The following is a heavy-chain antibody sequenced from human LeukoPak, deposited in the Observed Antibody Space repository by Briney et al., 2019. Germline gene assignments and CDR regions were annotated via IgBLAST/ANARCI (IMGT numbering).Heavy chain of an antibody. CDR2: IYYSGNT. CDR3: ARQTGSGLFILP. CDR1: GFTFSTYEIN. V-gene: IGHV4-39*01. J-gene: IGHJ4*02. D-gene: IGHD3/OR15-3a*01. Sequence: GSLRLSCAASGFTFSTYEINWVRQAPGKGLEWIGSIYYSGNTYYNASLKSQVSISIDTSKNQFSLRLTSVTAADTAVYYCARQTGSGLFILPGGQGTLVTVSS.